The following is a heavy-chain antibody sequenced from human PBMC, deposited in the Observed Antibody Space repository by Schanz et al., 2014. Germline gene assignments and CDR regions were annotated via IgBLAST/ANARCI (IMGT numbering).Heavy chain of an antibody. J-gene: IGHJ4*02. Sequence: QVQLVESGGGVVQPGRSLRLSCAASGFTFSSYGMHWVRQAPGKGLEWVAVIWYDGSNKYYADSVKGRFTISRDNSKNTLFLQMNSLRAEDTAVYYCARDHTTESYYSAGPPIDYWGREPCSPSPQ. D-gene: IGHD1-26*01. CDR2: IWYDGSNK. CDR3: ARDHTTESYYSAGPPIDY. V-gene: IGHV3-33*01. CDR1: GFTFSSYG.